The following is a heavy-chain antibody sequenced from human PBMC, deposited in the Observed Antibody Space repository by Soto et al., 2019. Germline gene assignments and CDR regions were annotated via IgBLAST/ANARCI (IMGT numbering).Heavy chain of an antibody. CDR3: ARGGGLYSSAFIDY. CDR2: IYSGGST. Sequence: GGSLRLSCAASGFTVSSNYMSWVRQAPGKGLEWVSVIYSGGSTYYADSVEGRFTISRDNSKNTLYLQMNSLRAEDTAVYYCARGGGLYSSAFIDYWGQGTLVTVSS. V-gene: IGHV3-53*01. D-gene: IGHD6-19*01. J-gene: IGHJ4*02. CDR1: GFTVSSNY.